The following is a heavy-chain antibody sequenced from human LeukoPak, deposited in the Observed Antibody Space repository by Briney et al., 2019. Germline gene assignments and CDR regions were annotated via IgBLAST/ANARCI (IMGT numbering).Heavy chain of an antibody. CDR3: ARGGYCSGGSCNAFEI. V-gene: IGHV4-34*01. CDR2: INHSGST. CDR1: GVSFSGYY. Sequence: SETLSLTCAVYGVSFSGYYWSWIRQPPGKGLEWIGEINHSGSTNYNPSLKSRVTISVDTSKNQFFLKLSSVTAADTAVYYCARGGYCSGGSCNAFEIWGQGTMVTVSS. D-gene: IGHD2-15*01. J-gene: IGHJ3*02.